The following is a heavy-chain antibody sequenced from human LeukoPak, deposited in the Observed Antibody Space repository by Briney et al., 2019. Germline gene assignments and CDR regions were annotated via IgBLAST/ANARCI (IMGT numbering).Heavy chain of an antibody. D-gene: IGHD3-16*01. CDR2: IYYSGST. CDR3: ARGRGDFDY. V-gene: IGHV4-59*01. CDR1: GGSISSYY. J-gene: IGHJ4*02. Sequence: SETLSLTCTVFGGSISSYYWSWIRQPPGKGLEWIGYIYYSGSTNYNPSLKSRVTISVDTSKNQFSLKLSSVTAADTAVYYCARGRGDFDYWGQGTLVTVSS.